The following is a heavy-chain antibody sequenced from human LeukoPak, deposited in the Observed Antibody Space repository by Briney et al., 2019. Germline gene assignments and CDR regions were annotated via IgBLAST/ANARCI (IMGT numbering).Heavy chain of an antibody. Sequence: SQTLSLTCTVSGGSISSGGYYWSWIRQHPGKGLEWIGYIYYSGSTYHNPSLKSRVTISVDTSKNQFSLKLSSVTVADTAVYYCARMVVPAAITVNWFDPRGQGTLVTVSS. V-gene: IGHV4-31*03. CDR2: IYYSGST. D-gene: IGHD2-2*02. J-gene: IGHJ5*02. CDR3: ARMVVPAAITVNWFDP. CDR1: GGSISSGGYY.